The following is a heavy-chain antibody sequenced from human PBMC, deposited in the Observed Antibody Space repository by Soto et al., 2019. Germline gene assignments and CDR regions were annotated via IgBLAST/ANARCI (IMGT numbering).Heavy chain of an antibody. V-gene: IGHV4-31*03. CDR2: IYYSGST. J-gene: IGHJ3*02. CDR1: GGSISSGGYY. Sequence: PSETLSLTCTVSGGSISSGGYYCSWIRQHPGKGLEWIGYIYYSGSTYYNPSLKSRVTISVDTSKNQFSLKLSSVTAADTAVYYCARAPITMIVVVTDAFDIWGQGTMVT. CDR3: ARAPITMIVVVTDAFDI. D-gene: IGHD3-22*01.